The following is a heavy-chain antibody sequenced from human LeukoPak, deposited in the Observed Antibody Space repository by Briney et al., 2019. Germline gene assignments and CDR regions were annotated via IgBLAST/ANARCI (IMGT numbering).Heavy chain of an antibody. CDR2: ISTTSYA. CDR1: GFTFSDYY. CDR3: ARGGYFDSSRY. Sequence: GGSPRLSCAASGFTFSDYYTTWIRHAPGKGLEWVSYISTTSYAHYAESVKGRFTISRDNAQNSLYLQMNRLRAEDTAVYYCARGGYFDSSRYWGQGTLVTVSS. D-gene: IGHD3-22*01. J-gene: IGHJ4*02. V-gene: IGHV3-11*03.